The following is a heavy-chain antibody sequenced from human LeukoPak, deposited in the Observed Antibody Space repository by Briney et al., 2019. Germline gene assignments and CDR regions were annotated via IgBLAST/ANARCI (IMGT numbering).Heavy chain of an antibody. Sequence: PGASLRLSCAASGFTFSSYAMTWVRQAPGRGLEWVSGISGSDDSTYYADSVKGRFTISRDNSKNTLYLQMNSLRAEDTAVNYCAKLHPYWYESSGYTGDYWGQGTLVTVSS. CDR1: GFTFSSYA. CDR3: AKLHPYWYESSGYTGDY. D-gene: IGHD3-22*01. CDR2: ISGSDDST. V-gene: IGHV3-23*01. J-gene: IGHJ4*02.